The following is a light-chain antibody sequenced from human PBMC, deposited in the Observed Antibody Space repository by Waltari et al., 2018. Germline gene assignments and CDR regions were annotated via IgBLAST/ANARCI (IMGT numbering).Light chain of an antibody. J-gene: IGLJ3*02. CDR3: SSFTTSYTRL. CDR1: SSDVGGYKY. Sequence: QSALTQPASVSGSPGQSIPISCTGTSSDVGGYKYVSWYQQHPGKVPQVIIYEVSNRPSGVSNRFSGSKSGNTASLTISGLQAEDEADYYCSSFTTSYTRLFGGGTKLTVL. V-gene: IGLV2-14*01. CDR2: EVS.